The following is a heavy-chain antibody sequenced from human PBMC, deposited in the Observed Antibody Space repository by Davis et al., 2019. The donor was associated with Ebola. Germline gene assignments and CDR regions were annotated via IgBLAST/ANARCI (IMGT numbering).Heavy chain of an antibody. Sequence: LKLSCSASGFTFSSYAISSVRQAPGRGLEWVSTISCSVGSAYYADSVKGRFTISRDNSKNTLYLQMNSLRAEDTAVYYCAAFTMAIEGDYWGQGSLVTVSS. J-gene: IGHJ4*02. CDR2: ISCSVGSA. CDR3: AAFTMAIEGDY. D-gene: IGHD3-10*01. CDR1: GFTFSSYA. V-gene: IGHV3-23*01.